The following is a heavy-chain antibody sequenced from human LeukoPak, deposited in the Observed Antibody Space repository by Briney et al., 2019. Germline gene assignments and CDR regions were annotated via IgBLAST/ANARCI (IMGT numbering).Heavy chain of an antibody. CDR3: ARSGFCNSSTCNVEAGYFDS. V-gene: IGHV4-39*07. J-gene: IGHJ4*02. CDR1: GGSISSSSYY. D-gene: IGHD2-2*01. Sequence: SETLSLTCTVSGGSISSSSYYWGWIRQPPGKGLEWIGSIYYSGSTYYNPSLKSRVTISVDTSKNQLSLKLTSVTAADTAVYYCARSGFCNSSTCNVEAGYFDSWGQGTLVTVSS. CDR2: IYYSGST.